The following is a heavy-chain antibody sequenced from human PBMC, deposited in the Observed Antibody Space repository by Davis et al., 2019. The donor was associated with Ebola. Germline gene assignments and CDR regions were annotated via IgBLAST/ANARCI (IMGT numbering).Heavy chain of an antibody. Sequence: SETLSLTCTVSGGSISSDYYYWSWIRQHPGKGLEWIGYIYYSGSTYYSSSLRSRVTISIDTSKNQFSLKLRSVTAADTAVYYCARKDGSYFDYWGQGALVTVSS. D-gene: IGHD3-22*01. CDR2: IYYSGST. CDR1: GGSISSDYYY. V-gene: IGHV4-31*03. J-gene: IGHJ4*02. CDR3: ARKDGSYFDY.